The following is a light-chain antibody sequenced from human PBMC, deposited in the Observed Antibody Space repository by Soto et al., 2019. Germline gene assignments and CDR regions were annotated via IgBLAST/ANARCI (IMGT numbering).Light chain of an antibody. V-gene: IGKV3-20*01. J-gene: IGKJ3*01. CDR1: QSVSSSY. CDR2: GAS. Sequence: EIVLTQSPGTLSLSPGERATLSCRASQSVSSSYLAWYQQKPGQAHRLLIYGASSRATGIPDRFSGSGSGTDFTLTISRLEPEDFAVYYCRQFGSSPLFTFGPGTKVDVK. CDR3: RQFGSSPLFT.